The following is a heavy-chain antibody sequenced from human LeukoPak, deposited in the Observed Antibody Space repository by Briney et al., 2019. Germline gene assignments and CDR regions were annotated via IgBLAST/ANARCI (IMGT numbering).Heavy chain of an antibody. CDR2: IYYSGST. Sequence: PSETLSLTCTVSGGSISSYYWSWIRQPPGKGLEWIGSIYYSGSTYYNPSLKSRVTISVDTSKNQFSLKLSSVTAADTAVYYCARPERSEGYFDYWGQGTLVTVSS. D-gene: IGHD1-1*01. V-gene: IGHV4-39*01. CDR1: GGSISSYY. CDR3: ARPERSEGYFDY. J-gene: IGHJ4*02.